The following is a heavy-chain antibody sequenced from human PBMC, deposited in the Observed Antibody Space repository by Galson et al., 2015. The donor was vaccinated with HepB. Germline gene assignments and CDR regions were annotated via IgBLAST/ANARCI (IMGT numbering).Heavy chain of an antibody. CDR3: ARHSQTTASLDYYVVYGMDV. Sequence: QSGAEVKKPGESLKISCKGSGFSFASYWIGWVRQMPGKGLEWMGLIYPGDSDTRYSPSFQGQVTISADKSINTAYLQWSSLRASDTAIYYCARHSQTTASLDYYVVYGMDVWGQGTTVTVSS. D-gene: IGHD3-10*02. CDR2: IYPGDSDT. V-gene: IGHV5-51*01. CDR1: GFSFASYW. J-gene: IGHJ6*02.